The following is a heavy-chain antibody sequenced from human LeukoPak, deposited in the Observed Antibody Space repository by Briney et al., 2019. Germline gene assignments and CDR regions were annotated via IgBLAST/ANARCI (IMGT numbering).Heavy chain of an antibody. V-gene: IGHV1-18*01. Sequence: ASVKVSCKASGYTFTSYGISWVRQAPGQGLEWMGWISANNGNTNFAQKLQGRVTMTTDTSTSTAYMELRSLRSEDTAVYYCARGNNEPKNWNPHYWGQGTLVTVSS. D-gene: IGHD1-1*01. CDR1: GYTFTSYG. J-gene: IGHJ4*02. CDR2: ISANNGNT. CDR3: ARGNNEPKNWNPHY.